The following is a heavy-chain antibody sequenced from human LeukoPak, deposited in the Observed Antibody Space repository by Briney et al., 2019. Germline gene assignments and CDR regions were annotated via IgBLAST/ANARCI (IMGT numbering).Heavy chain of an antibody. J-gene: IGHJ4*02. D-gene: IGHD3-10*01. Sequence: PGGSLRPSCAASGFTFSRYWMSWVRQAPGKGLEWVANIKEDGSVKYYVESVKGRFTISRDNAKNSLYLQMNSLRAEDTAVYYCAASITMFDYWGQGTLVTVSS. CDR3: AASITMFDY. V-gene: IGHV3-7*02. CDR1: GFTFSRYW. CDR2: IKEDGSVK.